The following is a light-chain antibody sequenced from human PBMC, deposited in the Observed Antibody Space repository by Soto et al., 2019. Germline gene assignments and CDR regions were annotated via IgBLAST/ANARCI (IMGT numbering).Light chain of an antibody. J-gene: IGKJ4*01. CDR1: QSVSSN. Sequence: EIVMTQSPATLSVSPGERATLSCRASQSVSSNLAWYQQKPGQAPRLLIYGASTRATGIPARFSGSGSGTECTLTISSLQSEDFAVYYCQQYNNWPQTFGGGTKVVIK. V-gene: IGKV3-15*01. CDR3: QQYNNWPQT. CDR2: GAS.